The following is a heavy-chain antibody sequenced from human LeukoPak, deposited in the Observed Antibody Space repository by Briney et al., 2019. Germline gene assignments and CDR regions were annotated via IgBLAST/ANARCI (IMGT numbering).Heavy chain of an antibody. Sequence: GGSLRLSCAASGFSFSDYWMSWVRQAPGKGLEWVANIKKDGSEKYYVDSVKDRFTISRDNAKNSLYLQMNSLRAEDTAVYYCARGARNRDFDYWGQGTLVTVSS. D-gene: IGHD1-14*01. V-gene: IGHV3-7*01. CDR2: IKKDGSEK. CDR1: GFSFSDYW. CDR3: ARGARNRDFDY. J-gene: IGHJ4*02.